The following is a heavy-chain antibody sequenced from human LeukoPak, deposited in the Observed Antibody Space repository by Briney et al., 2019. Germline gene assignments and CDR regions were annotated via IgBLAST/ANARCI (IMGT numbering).Heavy chain of an antibody. CDR3: AKDESSSWYEGNWFDP. J-gene: IGHJ5*02. CDR2: ISSSSSYI. V-gene: IGHV3-21*01. Sequence: PGGSLRLSCAASGFTFSSYNMNWVRQAPGKGLEWVSSISSSSSYIYYADSVKGRFTISRDNAKNSLYLQMNSLRAEDTAVYYCAKDESSSWYEGNWFDPWGQGTLVTVSS. CDR1: GFTFSSYN. D-gene: IGHD6-13*01.